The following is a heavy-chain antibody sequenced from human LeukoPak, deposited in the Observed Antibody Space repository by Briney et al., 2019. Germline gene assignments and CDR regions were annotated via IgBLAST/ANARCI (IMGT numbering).Heavy chain of an antibody. CDR3: AREGRYSGYDGVWNAFDI. Sequence: PSETLSLTCTVSGGSISSGDYYGSWIRQPPGKGLQWIGYIYYTGTTNYNPSLKSRVTISVDTSKNQFSLKLSSVTAADTAVYYCAREGRYSGYDGVWNAFDIWGQGTMVTVSS. CDR1: GGSISSGDYY. CDR2: IYYTGTT. J-gene: IGHJ3*02. V-gene: IGHV4-61*08. D-gene: IGHD5-12*01.